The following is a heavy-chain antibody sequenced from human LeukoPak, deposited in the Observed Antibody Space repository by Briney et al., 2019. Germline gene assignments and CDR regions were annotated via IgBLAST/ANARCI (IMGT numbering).Heavy chain of an antibody. CDR3: AKDHYDILTGPSRY. CDR2: LSGSGGST. J-gene: IGHJ4*02. V-gene: IGHV3-23*01. Sequence: GGSLRLSCVGTGFTFSSNAMSWVRQAPGKGLEWVSALSGSGGSTYYADSVKGRFTISRDNSKNTLYLQMNSLRAEDTAVYYCAKDHYDILTGPSRYWGQGTLVTVSS. D-gene: IGHD3-9*01. CDR1: GFTFSSNA.